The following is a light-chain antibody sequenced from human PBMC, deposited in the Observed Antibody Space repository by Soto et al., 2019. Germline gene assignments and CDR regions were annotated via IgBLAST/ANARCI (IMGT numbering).Light chain of an antibody. Sequence: IQTTQSPPSLSASVGDTVTITCRASQAINGYLAWYQQKPGEVPKLLIYHPSTLQPGVPSRFSGGGSGADYTLTISSLQPEDVATYFCQNYKSALFVFGPGTKVNIK. V-gene: IGKV1-27*01. CDR3: QNYKSALFV. CDR1: QAINGY. J-gene: IGKJ3*01. CDR2: HPS.